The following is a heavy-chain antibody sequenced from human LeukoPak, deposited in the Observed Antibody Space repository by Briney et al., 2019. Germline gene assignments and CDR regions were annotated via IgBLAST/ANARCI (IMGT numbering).Heavy chain of an antibody. CDR3: ARDLGSGYYDY. CDR2: INHSGST. J-gene: IGHJ4*02. D-gene: IGHD3-22*01. V-gene: IGHV4-34*01. Sequence: PSETLSLTCAVYGGSFSGYYWSWIRQPPGKGLEWIGEINHSGSTNYNPSLKSRVTISVDTSKNQFSLKLSSVTAADTAVYYCARDLGSGYYDYWGQGTLVTVSS. CDR1: GGSFSGYY.